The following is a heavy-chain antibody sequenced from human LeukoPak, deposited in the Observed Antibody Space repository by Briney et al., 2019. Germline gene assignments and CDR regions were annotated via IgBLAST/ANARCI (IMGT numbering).Heavy chain of an antibody. Sequence: PGGSLRLSCAASGFTFSSYAMSWVRQAPRKGLEWVSAISGSGGSTYYADSVKGRFTISRDNSKNTLYLQMNSLRAEDTAVYYCAYHSGIAVAGAFDYWGQGTLVTVSS. CDR3: AYHSGIAVAGAFDY. CDR2: ISGSGGST. D-gene: IGHD6-19*01. CDR1: GFTFSSYA. V-gene: IGHV3-23*01. J-gene: IGHJ4*02.